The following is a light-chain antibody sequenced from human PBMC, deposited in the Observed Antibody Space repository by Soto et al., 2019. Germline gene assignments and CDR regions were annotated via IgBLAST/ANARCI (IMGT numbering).Light chain of an antibody. CDR1: QSIASH. CDR3: QQRSNWT. CDR2: DAS. J-gene: IGKJ1*01. V-gene: IGKV3-11*01. Sequence: EIVLTQSPGTLSLSPVERATLSCRASQSIASHLAWYQQKPGQAPRLLIHDASSRATGIPARFSGSGSGTDFTLTISSLEPEDFAVYYCQQRSNWTFGQGTKVDIK.